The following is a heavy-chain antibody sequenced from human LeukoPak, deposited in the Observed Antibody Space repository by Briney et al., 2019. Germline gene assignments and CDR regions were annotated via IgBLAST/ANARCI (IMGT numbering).Heavy chain of an antibody. CDR1: GGSFSGYY. CDR2: INHSGNT. D-gene: IGHD5-12*01. CDR3: AREYPGYDLLLGSNRLAP. V-gene: IGHV4-34*01. J-gene: IGHJ5*02. Sequence: SETLPLNCAVYGGSFSGYYWSWIRQPPGKGLEWIGEINHSGNTNYNTSLKSRVTISLDTSKNQFSLKLSSVTAADTAVYYCAREYPGYDLLLGSNRLAPWGKGPLVPVPS.